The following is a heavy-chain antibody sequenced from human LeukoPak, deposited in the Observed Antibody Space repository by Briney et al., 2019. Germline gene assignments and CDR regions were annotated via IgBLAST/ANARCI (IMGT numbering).Heavy chain of an antibody. J-gene: IGHJ6*03. Sequence: GGSLRLSCAASGLKFSNSWMTWVRQAPGKGLEGVANINQDGSRKEYVDSLKGRFTISRDNAKNALYLQMNGLRAEDTAVYYCARNQGFYNMDVWGKGTTVTVSS. CDR1: GLKFSNSW. CDR2: INQDGSRK. CDR3: ARNQGFYNMDV. V-gene: IGHV3-7*01.